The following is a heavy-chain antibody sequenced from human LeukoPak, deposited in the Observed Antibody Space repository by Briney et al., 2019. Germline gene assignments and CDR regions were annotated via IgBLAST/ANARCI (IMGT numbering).Heavy chain of an antibody. D-gene: IGHD6-19*01. CDR3: VRQLSGSGNVYYFDH. Sequence: PGGSLKLSCAASGFTFTSFSFNWVRQAPGKGLEWVSSINTRSSYIWYADSVKGRFTISRDNAQNSLYLQMNSLRVEDTAVYYCVRQLSGSGNVYYFDHWGQGTLVTVSS. CDR1: GFTFTSFS. J-gene: IGHJ4*02. V-gene: IGHV3-21*01. CDR2: INTRSSYI.